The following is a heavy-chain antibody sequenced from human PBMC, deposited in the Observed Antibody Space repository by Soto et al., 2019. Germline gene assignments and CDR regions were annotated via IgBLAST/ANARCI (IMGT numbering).Heavy chain of an antibody. Sequence: GESLKISCKRSGYSFTRYWIGWGRQMPGKVLEWIGIIYPGDSDTIYSPSFQGQVTISADQSISTAYLQWSSLKASHTAMYYCARTSAGGKYYYGMDVWGQGTTVTVS. D-gene: IGHD6-13*01. V-gene: IGHV5-51*01. CDR3: ARTSAGGKYYYGMDV. J-gene: IGHJ6*02. CDR2: IYPGDSDT. CDR1: GYSFTRYW.